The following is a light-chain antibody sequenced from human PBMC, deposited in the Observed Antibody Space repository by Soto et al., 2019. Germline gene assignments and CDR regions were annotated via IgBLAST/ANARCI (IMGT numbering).Light chain of an antibody. Sequence: EIQLTQSPASLSLSPGDRATITCRASQSVSSYLAWYQQKPGKAPRLLIYDASNRATGIPSRFSGSGSGTDFTLTISSLEPEDFAIYYCQQSSNWPLTFGGGTTVEIK. CDR3: QQSSNWPLT. J-gene: IGKJ4*01. CDR1: QSVSSY. V-gene: IGKV3-11*01. CDR2: DAS.